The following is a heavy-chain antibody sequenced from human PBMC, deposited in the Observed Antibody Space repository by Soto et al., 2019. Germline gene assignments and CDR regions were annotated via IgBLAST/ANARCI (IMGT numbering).Heavy chain of an antibody. V-gene: IGHV4-59*01. Sequence: SETLSLTCTVSGGSISSYYWSWIRQPPGKGLEWIGYIYYSGSTNYNPSLKSRVTISVDTSKNQFSLKLSSVTAADTAVYYCARGQSSPYYYGMDVWGQGTTVTVSS. D-gene: IGHD1-26*01. CDR1: GGSISSYY. CDR2: IYYSGST. CDR3: ARGQSSPYYYGMDV. J-gene: IGHJ6*02.